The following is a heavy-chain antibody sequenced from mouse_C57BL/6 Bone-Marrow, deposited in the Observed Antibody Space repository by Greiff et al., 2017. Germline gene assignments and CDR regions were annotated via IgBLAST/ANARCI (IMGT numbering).Heavy chain of an antibody. CDR2: FHPYNDDT. D-gene: IGHD5-1*01. Sequence: QVHVKQSGAELVKPGASVKMSCKASGYTFTTYPIEWMKQNHGKSLEWIGNFHPYNDDTKYNEKFKGKATLTVEKSSNTVYLELSRLTSDDSAVYYCARSSTFFYYFDYWGKGTTLTVSS. V-gene: IGHV1-47*01. J-gene: IGHJ2*01. CDR1: GYTFTTYP. CDR3: ARSSTFFYYFDY.